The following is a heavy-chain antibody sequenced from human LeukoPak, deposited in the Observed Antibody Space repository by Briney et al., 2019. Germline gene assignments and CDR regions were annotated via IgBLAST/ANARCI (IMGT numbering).Heavy chain of an antibody. CDR1: GFTPTSFA. V-gene: IGHV3-30*02. CDR3: AKEYTPSSPLGEFAS. D-gene: IGHD6-6*01. CDR2: IRHDEANH. Sequence: GGSLRLSCAVSGFTPTSFAMHWVRQAPGKGLEWVALIRHDEANHYYADSVQGRFTISRDTSKNTLYLQMNNLRVEDTAVYYCAKEYTPSSPLGEFASWGQGTLVTVSS. J-gene: IGHJ4*02.